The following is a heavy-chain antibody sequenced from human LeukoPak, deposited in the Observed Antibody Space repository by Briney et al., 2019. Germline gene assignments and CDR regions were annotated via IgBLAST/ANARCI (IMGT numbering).Heavy chain of an antibody. CDR1: GFTFDSYA. CDR2: VSRFGGTT. CDR3: VKHVGSRWSNNRFDP. J-gene: IGHJ5*02. V-gene: IGHV3-23*01. Sequence: GGSLRLSCAASGFTFDSYAMGWVRQAPGKGLEWVSAVSRFGGTTYYADSAKGRFTISRDNSNNTVYLQMNSLRVGDTALYYCVKHVGSRWSNNRFDPWGQGTLVTVS. D-gene: IGHD6-13*01.